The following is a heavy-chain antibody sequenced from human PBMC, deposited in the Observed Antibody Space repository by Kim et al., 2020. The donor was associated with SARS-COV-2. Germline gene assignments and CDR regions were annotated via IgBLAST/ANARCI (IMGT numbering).Heavy chain of an antibody. CDR3: ARDGSSGYYYY. CDR2: T. D-gene: IGHD3-22*01. V-gene: IGHV4-34*01. Sequence: TNYNPSLTSRVTISVDTSKNQFSLKLSSVTAADTAVYYCARDGSSGYYYYWGQGTLVTVSS. J-gene: IGHJ4*02.